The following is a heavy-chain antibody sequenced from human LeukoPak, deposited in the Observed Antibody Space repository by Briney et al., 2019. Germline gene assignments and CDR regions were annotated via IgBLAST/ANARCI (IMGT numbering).Heavy chain of an antibody. Sequence: PGGSLRLSCAASGFTFSSYAMSWVRQAPGKGLEWVSAISGSGGSTYYADSVKGRFTISRDNAKNTLYLQMNSLRAEDSAVYYCAKDSTTVTTFDAFDIWGQGTMVTVSS. CDR3: AKDSTTVTTFDAFDI. CDR2: ISGSGGST. J-gene: IGHJ3*02. CDR1: GFTFSSYA. D-gene: IGHD4-17*01. V-gene: IGHV3-23*01.